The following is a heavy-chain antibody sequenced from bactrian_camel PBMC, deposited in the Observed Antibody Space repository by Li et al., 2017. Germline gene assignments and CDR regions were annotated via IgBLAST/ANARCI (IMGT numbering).Heavy chain of an antibody. V-gene: IGHV3S6*01. CDR1: GFTFSSLF. Sequence: QVQLVESGGGLVQPGGSLRLSCAASGFTFSSLFMNWVRQAPGKGLEWVSSIYSDGAATYYIDHVKGRFTVSRDNTNNTVDLIMNNLNPEDTAMYYCAANFGPYCSGPYLARRANFVGQGTQVTVS. CDR2: IYSDGAAT. J-gene: IGHJ4*01. D-gene: IGHD1*01.